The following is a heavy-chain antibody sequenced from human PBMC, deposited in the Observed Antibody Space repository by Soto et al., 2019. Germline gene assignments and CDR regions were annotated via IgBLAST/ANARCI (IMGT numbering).Heavy chain of an antibody. J-gene: IGHJ5*02. CDR3: SRGIKGGLDA. CDR2: ISYDGRNK. CDR1: GFVSNDYD. V-gene: IGHV3-30*03. Sequence: QVQLAESGGGLVQPGRSLRLSCETSGFVSNDYDIHWVRQAPGKGLAWLASISYDGRNKYYADSVKGRFTISRDNSKNTLSLQINRLGAEDTAVYYCSRGIKGGLDAWGPGTLVTVSS. D-gene: IGHD2-21*01.